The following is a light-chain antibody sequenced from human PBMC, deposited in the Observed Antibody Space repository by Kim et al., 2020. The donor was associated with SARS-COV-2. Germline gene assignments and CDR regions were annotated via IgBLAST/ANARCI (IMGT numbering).Light chain of an antibody. V-gene: IGKV1-27*01. Sequence: DIQMTQSPSSLSASVGDRVTITCRASQGIGNYLAWYQQKPGTVPKLLIYAASTLQSGVPSRFSGSGSETDYTLTISSLLPEDVGTYYCQKYNSAPWTFGQGTKVDIK. CDR1: QGIGNY. CDR3: QKYNSAPWT. CDR2: AAS. J-gene: IGKJ1*01.